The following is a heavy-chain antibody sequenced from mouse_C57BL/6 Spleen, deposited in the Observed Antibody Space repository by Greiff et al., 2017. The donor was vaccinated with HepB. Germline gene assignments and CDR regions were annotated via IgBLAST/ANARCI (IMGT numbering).Heavy chain of an antibody. CDR3: ARLYYGNDYAIDY. Sequence: QVQLQQPGAELVKPGASVKLSCKASGYTFTSYWMQWVKQRPGQGLEWIGEIDPSDSYTNYNQKFKGKATLTVDTSSSTAYMQLSSLTSEDSAVYYCARLYYGNDYAIDYWGQGTSVTVSS. D-gene: IGHD2-1*01. CDR2: IDPSDSYT. CDR1: GYTFTSYW. J-gene: IGHJ4*01. V-gene: IGHV1-50*01.